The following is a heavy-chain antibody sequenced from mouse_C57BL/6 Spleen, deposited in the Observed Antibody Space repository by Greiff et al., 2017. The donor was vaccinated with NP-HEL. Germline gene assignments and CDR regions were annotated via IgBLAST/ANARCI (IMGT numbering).Heavy chain of an antibody. J-gene: IGHJ1*03. Sequence: EVQLQQSGPELVKPGASVKITCKASGYSFTGYYMHWVKQSHGNILDWIGYIYPYNGVSSYNQKFKGKATLTVDKASSTAYMELRSLTSEDSAVYYCARTGYYGSDWYFDVWGTGTTVTVSS. CDR2: IYPYNGVS. V-gene: IGHV1-31*01. CDR3: ARTGYYGSDWYFDV. D-gene: IGHD1-1*01. CDR1: GYSFTGYY.